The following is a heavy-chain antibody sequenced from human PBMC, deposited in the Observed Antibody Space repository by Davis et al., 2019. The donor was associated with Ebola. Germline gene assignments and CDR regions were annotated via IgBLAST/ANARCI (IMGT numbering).Heavy chain of an antibody. CDR2: INHGGSP. V-gene: IGHV4-34*01. J-gene: IGHJ6*04. CDR1: GGSFSGYY. CDR3: ARHFFPRGMDV. Sequence: MPSETLSLTCAVYGGSFSGYYWSWTRQPPGKGLEWIGEINHGGSPNYNPSLKSRVTMSVDTSKNQFSLNLSSVTAADTAVYYCARHFFPRGMDVWGKGTTVTVSS.